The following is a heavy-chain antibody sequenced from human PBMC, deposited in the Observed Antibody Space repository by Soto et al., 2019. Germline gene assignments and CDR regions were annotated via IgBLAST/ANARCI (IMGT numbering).Heavy chain of an antibody. CDR3: ARSDSSGWYGHWYFDL. CDR2: IGTAGGT. CDR1: GFTFSSYD. D-gene: IGHD6-19*01. J-gene: IGHJ2*01. V-gene: IGHV3-13*01. Sequence: GGSLRLSCAASGFTFSSYDMHWVRQATGKGLEWVSAIGTAGGTYYPGSVKGRFTISRENAKNSLYLQMNSLRAGDTAVYYCARSDSSGWYGHWYFDLWGRGTQVTVSS.